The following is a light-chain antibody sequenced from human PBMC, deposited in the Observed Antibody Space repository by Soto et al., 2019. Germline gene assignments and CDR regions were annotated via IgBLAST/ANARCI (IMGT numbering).Light chain of an antibody. CDR2: DAS. V-gene: IGKV3-11*01. CDR1: QSVSRH. Sequence: EIVLTQSPATLSLSPGERATLSCRASQSVSRHLAWYQQKPGQAPRLLIYDASNRATGIPARFSGSGSGTDFTLTISSLEPEDFAVYYCQQRSNWRLTFGGGTKVDIK. CDR3: QQRSNWRLT. J-gene: IGKJ4*01.